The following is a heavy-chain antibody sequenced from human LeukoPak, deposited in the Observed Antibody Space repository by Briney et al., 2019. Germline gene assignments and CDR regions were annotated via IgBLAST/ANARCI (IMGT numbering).Heavy chain of an antibody. CDR1: GGSISSGGYS. CDR2: INHSGST. D-gene: IGHD6-13*01. Sequence: SETLSLTCAVSGGSISSGGYSWSWIRQPPGKGLEWIGEINHSGSTNYNPSLKSRVTISVDTSKNQFPLKLSSVTAADTAVYYCARVRYSSSCFDPWGQGTLVTVSS. J-gene: IGHJ5*02. V-gene: IGHV4-30-2*01. CDR3: ARVRYSSSCFDP.